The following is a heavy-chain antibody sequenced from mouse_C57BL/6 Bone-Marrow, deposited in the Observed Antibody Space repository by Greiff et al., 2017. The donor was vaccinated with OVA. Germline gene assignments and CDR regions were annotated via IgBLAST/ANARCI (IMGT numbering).Heavy chain of an antibody. CDR1: GYAFTNYL. D-gene: IGHD2-1*01. Sequence: QVQLKESGAELVRPGTSVKVSCKASGYAFTNYLIEWVKQRPGQGLEWIGVINPGSGGTNYNEKFKGKATLTADKSSSTAYMQLSSLTSEDSAVYFCAREGGGNSFFDYWGQGTTLTVSS. V-gene: IGHV1-54*01. CDR2: INPGSGGT. J-gene: IGHJ2*01. CDR3: AREGGGNSFFDY.